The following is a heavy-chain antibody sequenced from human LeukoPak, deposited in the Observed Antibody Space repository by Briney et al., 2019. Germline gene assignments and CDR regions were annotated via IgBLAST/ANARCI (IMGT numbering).Heavy chain of an antibody. Sequence: GGSLRLSCAASGFTFSSYAMSWVRQAPGKGLEWVSAISGSGGSTYYADSVKGRFTISRDNSKNTLYLQMNSLRAEDTAVYYCAIPPYIVVVPAAMAYWGQGTLVTVSS. CDR3: AIPPYIVVVPAAMAY. D-gene: IGHD2-2*01. CDR1: GFTFSSYA. V-gene: IGHV3-23*01. J-gene: IGHJ4*02. CDR2: ISGSGGST.